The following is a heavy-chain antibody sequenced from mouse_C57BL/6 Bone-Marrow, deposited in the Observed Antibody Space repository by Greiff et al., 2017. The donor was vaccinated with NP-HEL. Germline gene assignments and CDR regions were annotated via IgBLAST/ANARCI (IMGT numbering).Heavy chain of an antibody. J-gene: IGHJ3*01. CDR1: GFTFSDYY. CDR2: INYDGSST. CDR3: AREGPARGFAY. V-gene: IGHV5-16*01. Sequence: EVQLVESEGGLVQPGSSMKLSCTASGFTFSDYYMAWVRQVPEKGLEWVAHINYDGSSTYYLDSLKSRFIISRDNAKNILYLQMSSLKSEDTATYYCAREGPARGFAYWGQGTLVTVSA.